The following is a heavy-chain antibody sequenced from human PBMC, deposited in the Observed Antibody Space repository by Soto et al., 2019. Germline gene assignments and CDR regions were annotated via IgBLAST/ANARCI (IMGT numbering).Heavy chain of an antibody. D-gene: IGHD3-16*02. CDR3: ARHTADDYVWGSYRLSKTIYYYGMDV. CDR2: IYPGDSDT. Sequence: PGESLKISCKGSGYSFTSYWIGWVRQMPGKGLEWMGTIYPGDSDTRYSPSFQGQVTISADKSISTAYLQWSSLKASDTAMYYCARHTADDYVWGSYRLSKTIYYYGMDVWGQGTTVTVSS. J-gene: IGHJ6*02. CDR1: GYSFTSYW. V-gene: IGHV5-51*01.